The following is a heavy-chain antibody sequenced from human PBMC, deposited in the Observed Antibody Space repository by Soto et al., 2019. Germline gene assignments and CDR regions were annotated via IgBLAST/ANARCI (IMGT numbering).Heavy chain of an antibody. V-gene: IGHV3-48*03. CDR3: ARDDDCSSTSCAGLGYYGMDV. CDR2: ISSSGSTI. J-gene: IGHJ6*02. D-gene: IGHD2-2*01. CDR1: GFTFSSYE. Sequence: GGSLRLSCAASGFTFSSYEMNWVRQAPGKGLEWVSYISSSGSTIYYADSVKGRFTISRDNAKNSLYLQMNGLRAEDTAVYYCARDDDCSSTSCAGLGYYGMDVWGQGTTVTVSS.